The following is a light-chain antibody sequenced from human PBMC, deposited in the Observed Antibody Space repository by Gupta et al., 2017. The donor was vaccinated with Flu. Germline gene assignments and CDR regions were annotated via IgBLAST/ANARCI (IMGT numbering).Light chain of an antibody. V-gene: IGKV1-12*02. CDR3: QQANSFPWT. CDR2: AAS. Sequence: DIQMPQSPSSVSASVGDRVTITCRASQGSSSWLAWYQQKPGKAPKLLIYAASSLQSGVPSRFSGSGSGTDFTLTISSLQPEDFATYYCQQANSFPWTFGQGTKVEIK. J-gene: IGKJ1*01. CDR1: QGSSSW.